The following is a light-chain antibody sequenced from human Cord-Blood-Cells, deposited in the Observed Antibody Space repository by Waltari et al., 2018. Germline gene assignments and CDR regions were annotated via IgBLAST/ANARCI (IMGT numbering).Light chain of an antibody. Sequence: QSALTQPASVSGSPGQSITISCTGTSSDVGGYNYVSWYQQHPGKAHKLMIYDVSNRPSGVSNRFSGSKSGNTASLTISGLQAEDEADYYCSSYTSSSTLGMFGGGTKLTVL. CDR1: SSDVGGYNY. CDR3: SSYTSSSTLGM. J-gene: IGLJ3*02. V-gene: IGLV2-14*03. CDR2: DVS.